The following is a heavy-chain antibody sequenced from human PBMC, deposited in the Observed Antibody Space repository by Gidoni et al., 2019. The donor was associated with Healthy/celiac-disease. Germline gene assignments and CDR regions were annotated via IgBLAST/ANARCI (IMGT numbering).Heavy chain of an antibody. V-gene: IGHV3-21*01. D-gene: IGHD3-22*01. CDR3: ARDWGSGYSVYFDY. CDR1: GFTFSSYS. J-gene: IGHJ4*02. Sequence: EVQLVESGGGLVKPGGSLRLSCAASGFTFSSYSMNWVRQAPGKGLEWVSSISSSSSYIYYADSVKGRFTISRDNAKNSLYLQMNSLRAEDTAVYYCARDWGSGYSVYFDYWGQGTLVTVSS. CDR2: ISSSSSYI.